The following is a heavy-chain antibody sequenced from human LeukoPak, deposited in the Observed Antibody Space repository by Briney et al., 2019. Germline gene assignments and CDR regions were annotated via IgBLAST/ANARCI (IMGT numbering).Heavy chain of an antibody. J-gene: IGHJ4*02. V-gene: IGHV3-23*01. D-gene: IGHD2-15*01. Sequence: PGGSLRHSCAASGFTFSSSAMSWVRQAPGHGLEWVSAISNNGGYTYYADSVQGRFTISRDNSKSTLCLQMNSLRAEDTAVYYCAKQLGYCSDGSCYFPYWGQGTLVTVSS. CDR1: GFTFSSSA. CDR3: AKQLGYCSDGSCYFPY. CDR2: ISNNGGYT.